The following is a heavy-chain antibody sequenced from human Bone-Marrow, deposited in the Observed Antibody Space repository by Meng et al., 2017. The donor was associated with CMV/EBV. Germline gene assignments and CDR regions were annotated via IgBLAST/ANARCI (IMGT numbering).Heavy chain of an antibody. Sequence: SETLSLTCTVSGGSISSYYWSWIRQPPGKGLEWIGYIYYSGSTNYNPSLKSRVTISVDTSKNQFSLKLSSVTAADTAVYYCARVGWRELLPDYWGQGTLVTVSS. CDR3: ARVGWRELLPDY. CDR1: GGSISSYY. J-gene: IGHJ4*02. CDR2: IYYSGST. D-gene: IGHD1-26*01. V-gene: IGHV4-59*01.